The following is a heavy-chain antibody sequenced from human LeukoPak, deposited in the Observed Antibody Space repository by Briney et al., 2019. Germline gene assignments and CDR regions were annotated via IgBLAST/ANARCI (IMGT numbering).Heavy chain of an antibody. Sequence: SQTLSLTCAFSGDSVSSNSAAWNWIRQSPSTGLEWLGRTYYRSKWYNDYAVSVKSRITINPDTSKNQFSLQLNSVTPEDTAVYYCARDLYYYGSGSYYKPLDYWGQGTLVTVSS. J-gene: IGHJ4*02. CDR3: ARDLYYYGSGSYYKPLDY. V-gene: IGHV6-1*01. CDR2: TYYRSKWYN. D-gene: IGHD3-10*01. CDR1: GDSVSSNSAA.